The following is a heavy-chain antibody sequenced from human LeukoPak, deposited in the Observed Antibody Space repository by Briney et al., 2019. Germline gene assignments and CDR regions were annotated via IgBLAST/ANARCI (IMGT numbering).Heavy chain of an antibody. Sequence: AGSLTLSCAASGFTFSSAWMCWVRHAPPQGLEWVGRIKSKNDGGTTDYAAPMKGRFTISRDDSKSTLYLQMTSMKTDDTAVYYCTTGGTHCSSTSCYTRVRRSIDSWGQGTLVTVSS. CDR1: GFTFSSAW. J-gene: IGHJ4*02. CDR3: TTGGTHCSSTSCYTRVRRSIDS. CDR2: IKSKNDGGTT. D-gene: IGHD2-2*02. V-gene: IGHV3-15*01.